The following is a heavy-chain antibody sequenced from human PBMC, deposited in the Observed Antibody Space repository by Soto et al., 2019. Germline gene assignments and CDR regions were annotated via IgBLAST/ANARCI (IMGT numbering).Heavy chain of an antibody. Sequence: QITLKETGPALMKPTQTLTLTCTFSGFSLSTSGVGVGWIRQSPGKALEWLALIYWDDDKRYSPSLKIRLTITKDTSKNRVVLKMTSMERVDTATYYWAHRGYYYDSSGYYSAAEYFQHWGQGTLLTVSS. J-gene: IGHJ1*01. D-gene: IGHD3-22*01. CDR3: AHRGYYYDSSGYYSAAEYFQH. V-gene: IGHV2-5*02. CDR2: IYWDDDK. CDR1: GFSLSTSGVG.